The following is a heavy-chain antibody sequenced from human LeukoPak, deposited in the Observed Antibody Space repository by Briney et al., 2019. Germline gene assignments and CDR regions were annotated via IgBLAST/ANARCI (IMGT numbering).Heavy chain of an antibody. CDR3: ARAVASDDAFDI. CDR1: GGSISSGDYY. V-gene: IGHV4-30-4*01. Sequence: SQTLSLTCTVSGGSISSGDYYWSWIRQPPGKGLEWIGYIYYSGSTYYNPSLKSRVTISVVTSKNQFSLKLSSVTAADTAVYYCARAVASDDAFDIWGQGTMVTVSS. CDR2: IYYSGST. J-gene: IGHJ3*02.